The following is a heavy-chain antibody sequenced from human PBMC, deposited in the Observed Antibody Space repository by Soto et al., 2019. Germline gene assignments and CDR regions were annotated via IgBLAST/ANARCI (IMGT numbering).Heavy chain of an antibody. CDR2: FDPEDGET. D-gene: IGHD3-3*01. J-gene: IGHJ4*02. Sequence: QVQLVQSGAEVKKPGASVKVSCKVSGYTLTELSMDWVRQAPGKGLEWMGGFDPEDGETIYAQKFQGRVTMTEDTSTYTAYMELSSLRSEDTAVYYCATFWSGYPYFDYWGQGTLVTVSS. V-gene: IGHV1-24*01. CDR1: GYTLTELS. CDR3: ATFWSGYPYFDY.